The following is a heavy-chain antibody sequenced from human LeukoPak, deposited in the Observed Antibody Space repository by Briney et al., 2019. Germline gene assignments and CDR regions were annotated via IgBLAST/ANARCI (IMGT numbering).Heavy chain of an antibody. Sequence: PSETLSLTCAVYGGSFSDYYWGWIRQPPGKGLEWIGEINHSGSTNYNPSLKSRVTISVDTSKNQFSLKLSSVTAADTAVYYCARGLTSFDPWGQGTLVTVSS. D-gene: IGHD2/OR15-2a*01. CDR3: ARGLTSFDP. CDR1: GGSFSDYY. J-gene: IGHJ5*02. CDR2: INHSGST. V-gene: IGHV4-34*01.